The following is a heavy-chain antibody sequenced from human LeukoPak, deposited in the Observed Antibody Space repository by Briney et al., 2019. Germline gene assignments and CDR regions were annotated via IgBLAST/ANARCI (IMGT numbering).Heavy chain of an antibody. V-gene: IGHV5-51*01. Sequence: GESLKISCKGSGYSFTNYWIGWVRQMPGKGLELMGLIYPGDSDTRYSPSFQGQVTISADKSTSIAYLQWSSLKASDSAMYYSARRGSGRERWLDPWGQGTLVTVSS. CDR2: IYPGDSDT. CDR1: GYSFTNYW. CDR3: ARRGSGRERWLDP. J-gene: IGHJ5*02. D-gene: IGHD1-1*01.